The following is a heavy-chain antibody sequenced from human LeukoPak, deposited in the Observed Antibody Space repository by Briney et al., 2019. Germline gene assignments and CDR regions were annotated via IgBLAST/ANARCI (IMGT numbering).Heavy chain of an antibody. CDR2: ISGSGGST. D-gene: IGHD3-22*01. CDR1: GFTFSSYA. V-gene: IGHV3-23*01. CDR3: AKDMKPYYYDSSGYPI. J-gene: IGHJ4*02. Sequence: GGSLRLSCAASGFTFSSYAMSWVRQAPGKGLEWVSAISGSGGSTYYADSVKGRFTISRDNAKNSLYLQMNSLRAEDTALYYCAKDMKPYYYDSSGYPIWGQGTLVTVSS.